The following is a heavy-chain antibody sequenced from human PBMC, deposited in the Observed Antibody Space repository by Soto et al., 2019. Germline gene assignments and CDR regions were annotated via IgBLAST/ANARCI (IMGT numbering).Heavy chain of an antibody. CDR1: GFTFTSSA. V-gene: IGHV1-58*01. CDR3: ARGTYYYDSSGYYYRDDAFDI. D-gene: IGHD3-22*01. Sequence: ASVKVSCKASGFTFTSSAVQWVRQARGQRLEWIGWIVVGSGNTNYAQKFQERVTITRDMSTSTAYMELSSLRSAAKDTAVYYCARGTYYYDSSGYYYRDDAFDIWGQGTVVTVSS. CDR2: IVVGSGNT. J-gene: IGHJ3*02.